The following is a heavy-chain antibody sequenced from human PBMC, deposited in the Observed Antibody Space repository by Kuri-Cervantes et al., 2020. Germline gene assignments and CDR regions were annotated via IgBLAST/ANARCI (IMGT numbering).Heavy chain of an antibody. Sequence: GSLRLSCAVYGGSFSGYYWSWIRQPPDKGLEWIGEINHRGSTNYNSSLKSRVTISVDTSKNQFSLKLSSVTAADTAVYYCGKQGRGGPFHYYSYIDVWGKGTTVTVSS. CDR1: GGSFSGYY. D-gene: IGHD4-23*01. J-gene: IGHJ6*03. CDR2: INHRGST. CDR3: GKQGRGGPFHYYSYIDV. V-gene: IGHV4-34*01.